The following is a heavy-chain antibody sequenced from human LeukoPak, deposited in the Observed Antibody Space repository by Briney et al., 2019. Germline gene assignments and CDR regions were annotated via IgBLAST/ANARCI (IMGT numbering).Heavy chain of an antibody. CDR2: IYYGGST. V-gene: IGHV4-59*01. J-gene: IGHJ6*02. Sequence: SETLSLTCTVSGGSISSYYWSWIRQPPGKGLEWIGYIYYGGSTNYNPSLKSRVTISVDTSKNQFSLKLSSVTAADTAVYYCARIVVVPAALLNYYYYYGMDVWGQGTTVTVSS. CDR1: GGSISSYY. D-gene: IGHD2-2*01. CDR3: ARIVVVPAALLNYYYYYGMDV.